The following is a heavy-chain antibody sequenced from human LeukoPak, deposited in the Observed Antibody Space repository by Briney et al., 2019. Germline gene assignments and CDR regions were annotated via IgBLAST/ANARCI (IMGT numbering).Heavy chain of an antibody. V-gene: IGHV3-7*03. CDR3: ARVPYYDSSGYYLRVGPFDY. D-gene: IGHD3-22*01. CDR2: IKQDGSEK. J-gene: IGHJ4*02. CDR1: GFTFSSYW. Sequence: GGSLRLSCAASGFTFSSYWMSWVRQAPGKGLEWVANIKQDGSEKYYVVSAKGRFTISRDNAKNSLYLQMNSLRAEDTAVYYCARVPYYDSSGYYLRVGPFDYWGQGTLVTVSS.